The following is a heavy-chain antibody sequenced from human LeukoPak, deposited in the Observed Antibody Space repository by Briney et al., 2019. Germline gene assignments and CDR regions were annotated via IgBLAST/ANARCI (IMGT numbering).Heavy chain of an antibody. CDR3: AILLSSWYLNWFDP. Sequence: PSETLSLTCTVSGGSISSSSYYWGWIRQPPGKGLEWIGSIYYSGSTYYNPSLKSRVTISVDTSKNQFSLKLSSVTAADTAVYYCAILLSSWYLNWFDPWGQGTLVTVSS. V-gene: IGHV4-39*07. D-gene: IGHD6-13*01. CDR1: GGSISSSSYY. CDR2: IYYSGST. J-gene: IGHJ5*02.